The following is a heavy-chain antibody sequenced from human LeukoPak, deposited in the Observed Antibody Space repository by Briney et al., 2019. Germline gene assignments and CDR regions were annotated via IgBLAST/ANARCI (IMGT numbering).Heavy chain of an antibody. CDR2: ITSAGRAI. V-gene: IGHV3-11*01. J-gene: IGHJ4*02. Sequence: TGGSLRLSCAASGFSFSDFYMSWIRQAPGKGLEWVSYITSAGRAIYYADSVQGRFTISGDNARNSLYLQMNGLRAEDTAVYYCASDIVATSGDFWGQGTLVTVSS. CDR3: ASDIVATSGDF. D-gene: IGHD5-12*01. CDR1: GFSFSDFY.